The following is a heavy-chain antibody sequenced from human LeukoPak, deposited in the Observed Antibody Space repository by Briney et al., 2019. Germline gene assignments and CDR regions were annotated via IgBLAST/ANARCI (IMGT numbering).Heavy chain of an antibody. CDR1: GYTLTELS. CDR3: ATSQVVYAILDY. J-gene: IGHJ4*02. CDR2: FDPEDGET. V-gene: IGHV1-24*01. D-gene: IGHD2-8*02. Sequence: ASVRVSCKVSGYTLTELSMHWVRQAPGKGLEWMGGFDPEDGETIYAQKFQGRVTMTEDTSTDTAYMELSSLRSEDTAVYYCATSQVVYAILDYWGQGTWSPSPQ.